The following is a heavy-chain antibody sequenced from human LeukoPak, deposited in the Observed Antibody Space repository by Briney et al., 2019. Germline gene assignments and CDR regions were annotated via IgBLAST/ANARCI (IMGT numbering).Heavy chain of an antibody. V-gene: IGHV1-8*01. CDR3: ARGLRDSLTGNDVLDM. D-gene: IGHD3-9*01. Sequence: GASVKVSCKASGNFLSTYDINWVRQAPGQGLEWMGWMNFNGGYTGYAQKFRDRVIMTRDASITTAYMELRSLRSEDTALYFCARGLRDSLTGNDVLDMWGLGTMVIVSS. J-gene: IGHJ3*02. CDR1: GNFLSTYD. CDR2: MNFNGGYT.